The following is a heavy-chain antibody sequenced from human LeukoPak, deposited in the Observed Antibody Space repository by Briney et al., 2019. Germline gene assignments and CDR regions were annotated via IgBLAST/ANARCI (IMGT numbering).Heavy chain of an antibody. CDR2: IYTSGST. V-gene: IGHV4-4*07. CDR1: GGSISGYY. Sequence: SETLSLTCTVSGGSISGYYWSWIRQPAGKGLEWIGRIYTSGSTNYNPSLKSRVTMSVDTSKNQFSLKLSSVTAADTAVYYCARDGLGSGWSYYFDYWGQGTLVTVSS. CDR3: ARDGLGSGWSYYFDY. J-gene: IGHJ4*02. D-gene: IGHD6-19*01.